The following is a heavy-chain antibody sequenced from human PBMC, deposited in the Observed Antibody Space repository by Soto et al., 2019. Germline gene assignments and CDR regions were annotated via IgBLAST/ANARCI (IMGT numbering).Heavy chain of an antibody. V-gene: IGHV3-21*01. D-gene: IGHD3-10*01. CDR2: VSRSSSYI. CDR1: GFTFSGHT. J-gene: IGHJ4*02. Sequence: PGGSLRLSCAASGFTFSGHTINWVRQAPGKGLEWVSSVSRSSSYIYYADSVKGRFTVSRDDAEKSLYLQMNSLRAEDTAIYYCARCMGFDGSGYAFFDSWGQGTQFTAPQ. CDR3: ARCMGFDGSGYAFFDS.